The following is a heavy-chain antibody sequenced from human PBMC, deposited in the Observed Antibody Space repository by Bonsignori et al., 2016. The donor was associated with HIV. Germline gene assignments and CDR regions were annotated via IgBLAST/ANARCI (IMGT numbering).Heavy chain of an antibody. CDR3: ARSYYGSGRQNWFDP. V-gene: IGHV1-8*01. J-gene: IGHJ5*02. D-gene: IGHD3-10*01. CDR2: MNPNSGNT. Sequence: WVRQAPGQGLEWMGWMNPNSGNTGYAQKFQGRVTMTRNTSISTAYMELSSLRSEDTAVYYCARSYYGSGRQNWFDPWGQGTLVTVSS.